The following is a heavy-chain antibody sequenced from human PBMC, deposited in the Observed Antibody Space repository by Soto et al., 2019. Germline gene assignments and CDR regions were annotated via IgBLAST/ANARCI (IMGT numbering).Heavy chain of an antibody. D-gene: IGHD1-1*01. Sequence: TSETLSLTCAVSGYSISSGYYWGWIRQPPGKGLEWIGSIYHSGSTYYNPSLKSRVTISVDTSKNQFSLKLSSVTAADTAVYYCARAPGLERRLAYFDYWGQGTLVTVS. V-gene: IGHV4-38-2*01. CDR1: GYSISSGYY. CDR3: ARAPGLERRLAYFDY. J-gene: IGHJ4*02. CDR2: IYHSGST.